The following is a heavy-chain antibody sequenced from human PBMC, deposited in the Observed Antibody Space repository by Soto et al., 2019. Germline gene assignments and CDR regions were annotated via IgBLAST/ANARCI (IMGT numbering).Heavy chain of an antibody. CDR1: GFTFSSYS. J-gene: IGHJ3*02. CDR3: ATEIIVVVPAAIGDAFDI. D-gene: IGHD2-2*01. CDR2: ISSSSSYI. V-gene: IGHV3-21*01. Sequence: EVQLVESGGGLVKPGGSLRLSCAASGFTFSSYSMNWVRQAPGKGLEWVSSISSSSSYIYYADSVKGRFTISRDNAKNSLYLQMNSLRAEDTAVYYCATEIIVVVPAAIGDAFDIWGQGTMVTVSS.